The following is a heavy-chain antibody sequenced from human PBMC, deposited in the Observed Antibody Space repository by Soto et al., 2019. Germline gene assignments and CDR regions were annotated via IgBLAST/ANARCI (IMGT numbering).Heavy chain of an antibody. CDR1: GGSFSGYY. V-gene: IGHV4-34*01. D-gene: IGHD5-12*01. J-gene: IGHJ5*02. Sequence: QVQLQQWGAGLLKPSETLSLTCAVYGGSFSGYYWSWIRQPPGKGLEWIGEINHSGSTNYNPSLKSRVTISVDTAKNQSSLKLSSVTAADTAVYYCARGFGVTQWLRLGPYFDPWGQGTLVTVSS. CDR3: ARGFGVTQWLRLGPYFDP. CDR2: INHSGST.